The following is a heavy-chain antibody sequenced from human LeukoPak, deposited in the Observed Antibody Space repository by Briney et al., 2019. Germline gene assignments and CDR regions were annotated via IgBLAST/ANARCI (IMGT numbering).Heavy chain of an antibody. CDR2: IYTSGST. V-gene: IGHV4-61*02. J-gene: IGHJ3*02. CDR3: ARDHRDYYDSSGPEDYAFDI. CDR1: GGSISSGSYY. Sequence: SETLSLTCTVSGGSISSGSYYWSWIRQPAGKGLEWIGRIYTSGSTNYNSSLKSRVTISVDTSKNQFSLKLSSVTAADTAVYYCARDHRDYYDSSGPEDYAFDIWGQETMVTVSS. D-gene: IGHD3-22*01.